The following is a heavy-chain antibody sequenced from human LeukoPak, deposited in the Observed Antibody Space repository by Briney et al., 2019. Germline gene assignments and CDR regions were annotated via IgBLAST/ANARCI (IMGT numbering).Heavy chain of an antibody. CDR1: GFTFSSYA. D-gene: IGHD6-19*01. CDR3: ARSSGRNYYYYYGIDV. V-gene: IGHV3-30*04. Sequence: PGRSLRLSCAASGFTFSSYAMHWVRQAPGKGLEWVAVISYDGSNKYYADSVKGRFTISRDNSKNTLYLQMNSLRAEDTAVYYCARSSGRNYYYYYGIDVWAQETTVTVSS. CDR2: ISYDGSNK. J-gene: IGHJ6*02.